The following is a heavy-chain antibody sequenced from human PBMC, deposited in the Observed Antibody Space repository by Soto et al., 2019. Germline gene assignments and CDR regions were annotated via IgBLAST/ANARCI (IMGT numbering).Heavy chain of an antibody. CDR2: ISGSGGST. Sequence: GGSLRLSCAASGFTFSRYAISWVRPAPGKGLEWVSAISGSGGSTYYADSVKGRFTISRDNSKNTLYLQMNSLRAEDTAVYYCAKQRVDIVATGADYWGQGTLVTVSS. CDR1: GFTFSRYA. V-gene: IGHV3-23*01. CDR3: AKQRVDIVATGADY. D-gene: IGHD5-12*01. J-gene: IGHJ4*02.